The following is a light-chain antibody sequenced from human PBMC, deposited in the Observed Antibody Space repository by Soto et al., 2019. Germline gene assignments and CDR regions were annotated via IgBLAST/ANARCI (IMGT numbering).Light chain of an antibody. V-gene: IGKV3-15*01. CDR1: QSVSSN. J-gene: IGKJ4*02. CDR3: RQYNVLPLT. Sequence: EIVMTQSPATLSVYPGERATLSCRASQSVSSNLAWYQQKPGQTPKLLIYVASTRATGIPARFSGSGSGTEFTVAISSLQSEEFAFYDCRQYNVLPLTFGGGTKVEFK. CDR2: VAS.